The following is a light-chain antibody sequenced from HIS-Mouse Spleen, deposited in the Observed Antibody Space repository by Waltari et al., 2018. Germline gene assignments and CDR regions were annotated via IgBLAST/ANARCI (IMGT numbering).Light chain of an antibody. V-gene: IGLV6-57*04. J-gene: IGLJ3*02. CDR3: QSYDSSNLV. CDR2: EDN. Sequence: NFMLTQPHSVSESPGKTVTISCTRSSGSIASNYVQWYPQRPGSAPTTVLYEDNQRPAVVPDRFSGSIDSSSNSASLTISGLKTEDEADYYCQSYDSSNLVFGGGTKLTVL. CDR1: SGSIASNY.